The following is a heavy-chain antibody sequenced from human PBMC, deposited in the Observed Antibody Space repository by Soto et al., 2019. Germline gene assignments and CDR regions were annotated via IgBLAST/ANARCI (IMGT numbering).Heavy chain of an antibody. V-gene: IGHV3-33*01. D-gene: IGHD6-13*01. CDR1: GFTFSSYG. CDR3: ARENPNRGFLAAAGYNWFDP. CDR2: IWYDGSNK. Sequence: QVQLVESGGGVVQPGRSLRLSCAASGFTFSSYGMHWVRQAPGKGLEWVAVIWYDGSNKYYADSVKCRFTISRDNSKNTLYLHMNSLRAEDKAVYYCARENPNRGFLAAAGYNWFDPWGQGTLVTVSS. J-gene: IGHJ5*02.